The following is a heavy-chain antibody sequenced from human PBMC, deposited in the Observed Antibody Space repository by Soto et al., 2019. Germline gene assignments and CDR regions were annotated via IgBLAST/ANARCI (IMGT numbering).Heavy chain of an antibody. J-gene: IGHJ2*01. D-gene: IGHD5-12*01. CDR3: ARDKIEMATPIRDWYFGL. CDR1: GGTFSSYA. Sequence: SVKVSCKASGGTFSSYAISWVRQAPGQGLEWMGGIIPIFGTANYAQKFQGRVTITADESTSTAYMELSSLRSEDTAVYYCARDKIEMATPIRDWYFGLWGRGTLVTVSS. V-gene: IGHV1-69*13. CDR2: IIPIFGTA.